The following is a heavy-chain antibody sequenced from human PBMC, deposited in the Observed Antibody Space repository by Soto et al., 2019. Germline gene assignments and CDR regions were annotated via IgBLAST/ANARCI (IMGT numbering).Heavy chain of an antibody. J-gene: IGHJ4*02. Sequence: PSETLSLTCTVSGGSISSYYWSWIRQPPGKGLEWIGYIYYSGSNNYNPSLKSRVAIAVDTSKNQFSLKLSSVTAADTAVYYCARDPAAASRRYFDYWGQGTLVTVSS. CDR3: ARDPAAASRRYFDY. D-gene: IGHD6-13*01. CDR1: GGSISSYY. CDR2: IYYSGSN. V-gene: IGHV4-59*01.